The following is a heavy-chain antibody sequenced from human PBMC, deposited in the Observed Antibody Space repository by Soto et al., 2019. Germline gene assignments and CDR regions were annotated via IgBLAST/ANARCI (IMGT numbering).Heavy chain of an antibody. V-gene: IGHV3-30-3*01. Sequence: GGSLRLSCAASGFTFSSYAMHWVRQAPGKGLEWVAVISYDGSNKYYADSLKGRFTISRDNSKNTLYLQMNSLRAEDTAVYYCARSSGYYYVDYWGQGTLVTVSS. D-gene: IGHD3-22*01. J-gene: IGHJ4*02. CDR3: ARSSGYYYVDY. CDR1: GFTFSSYA. CDR2: ISYDGSNK.